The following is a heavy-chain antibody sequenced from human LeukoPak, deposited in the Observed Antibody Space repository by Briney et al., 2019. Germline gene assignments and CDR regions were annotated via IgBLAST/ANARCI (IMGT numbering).Heavy chain of an antibody. D-gene: IGHD6-13*01. CDR1: GGSFSGYY. V-gene: IGHV4-34*01. CDR3: ARGPLYSSSWYRSWFDP. CDR2: INHSGST. Sequence: SETLPLTCAVYGGSFSGYYWSWIRQPPGKGLEWIGEINHSGSTNYNPSLKSRVTISVDTSKNQFSLKLSSVTAADTAVYYCARGPLYSSSWYRSWFDPWGQGTLVTVSS. J-gene: IGHJ5*02.